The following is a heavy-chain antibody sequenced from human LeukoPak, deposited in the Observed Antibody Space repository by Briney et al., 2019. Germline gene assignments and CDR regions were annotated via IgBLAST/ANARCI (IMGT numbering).Heavy chain of an antibody. CDR1: GFTFSSYS. CDR3: ARARIAAAGIGNYYYMDV. D-gene: IGHD6-13*01. CDR2: IIISSSYI. J-gene: IGHJ6*03. V-gene: IGHV3-21*01. Sequence: GGSLRLSFAASGFTFSSYSMNWVRQAPGKGLEWVSSIIISSSYINYADSVKGRFTISRDNAKNSLYLQMNSLRAKDTAVYYCARARIAAAGIGNYYYMDVWGKGTTVTVSS.